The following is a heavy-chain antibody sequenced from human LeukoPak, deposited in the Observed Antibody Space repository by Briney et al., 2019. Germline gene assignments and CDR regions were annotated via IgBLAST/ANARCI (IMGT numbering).Heavy chain of an antibody. CDR3: ARGTDYPGNFDY. J-gene: IGHJ4*02. CDR1: GGSISSSSYY. Sequence: PSETLSLTCTVSGGSISSSSYYWGWIRQPPGKGLEWIGEINHSGSTNYNPSLKSRVTISVDTSKNQFSLKLSSVTAADTAVYYCARGTDYPGNFDYWGQGTLVTVSS. CDR2: INHSGST. D-gene: IGHD5-12*01. V-gene: IGHV4-39*07.